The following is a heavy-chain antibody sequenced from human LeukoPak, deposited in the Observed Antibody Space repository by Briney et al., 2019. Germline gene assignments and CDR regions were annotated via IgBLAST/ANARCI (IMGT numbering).Heavy chain of an antibody. V-gene: IGHV4-34*01. Sequence: SETLSLTCAVCGGSFSGYYWSWIRQPPGKGLEWIGEINHSGSTNYNPSLKSRVTISVDTSKNQFSLKLSSVTAADTAVYYCARTDYDYVWGSYRRYFDYWGQGTLVTV. CDR1: GGSFSGYY. D-gene: IGHD3-16*02. CDR2: INHSGST. J-gene: IGHJ4*02. CDR3: ARTDYDYVWGSYRRYFDY.